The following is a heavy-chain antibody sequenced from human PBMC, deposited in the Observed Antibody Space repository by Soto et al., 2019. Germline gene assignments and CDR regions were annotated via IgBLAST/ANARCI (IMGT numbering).Heavy chain of an antibody. CDR1: GGTFSSYR. V-gene: IGHV1-69*13. CDR3: ARESGAKLSSS. CDR2: IVPIYRTA. J-gene: IGHJ4*02. Sequence: SAKVSCKASGGTFSSYRFNWVRQARGQGLEWLGGIVPIYRTADYAQKFQGRVTITADESTRTVYMELSSLKSQDTALYYCARESGAKLSSSWGQGTLVTVSS. D-gene: IGHD6-13*01.